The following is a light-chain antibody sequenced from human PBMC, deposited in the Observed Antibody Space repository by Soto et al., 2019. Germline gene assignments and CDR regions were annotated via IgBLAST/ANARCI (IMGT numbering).Light chain of an antibody. CDR3: QQYHSYPGT. V-gene: IGKV1-5*01. Sequence: DIQMTQSPSTLSASVGDTVTITCRASQSISGYLAWYQQKPGKAPKLLSLESGVPSRFIGSGSGTGFTLTISSLQPDDSASYYCQQYHSYPGTFGQGTMVEIK. CDR1: QSISGY. J-gene: IGKJ1*01.